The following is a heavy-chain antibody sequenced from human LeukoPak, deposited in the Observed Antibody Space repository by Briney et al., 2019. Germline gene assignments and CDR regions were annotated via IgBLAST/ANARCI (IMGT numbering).Heavy chain of an antibody. D-gene: IGHD3-10*01. CDR3: AKDKRSSVVRGFNGGMDV. V-gene: IGHV3-30*04. CDR1: GFTFSSYA. J-gene: IGHJ6*04. Sequence: GGFLRLSCAAAGFTFSSYAMHWVRQAPGKGLEWVAVISYDGSNKYYADSVKGRFTISRDNSKNTLYLQMNGLRAEDTAVYYCAKDKRSSVVRGFNGGMDVWGKGTTVTVSS. CDR2: ISYDGSNK.